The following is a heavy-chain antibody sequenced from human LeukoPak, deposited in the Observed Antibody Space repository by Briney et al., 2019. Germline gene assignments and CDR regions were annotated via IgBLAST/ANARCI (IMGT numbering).Heavy chain of an antibody. D-gene: IGHD4-17*01. J-gene: IGHJ3*02. CDR3: ARDVERFAYGDYQGQAFDI. V-gene: IGHV3-21*01. Sequence: GGALRLSCAASGVTFSSDSRNWGRQAPGKGLEGVSSISSSSSDIYYADSVKGRFTISRDNAKTSLYLQMNSLRAEDTAVYYCARDVERFAYGDYQGQAFDIWGQGTMVTVSS. CDR1: GVTFSSDS. CDR2: ISSSSSDI.